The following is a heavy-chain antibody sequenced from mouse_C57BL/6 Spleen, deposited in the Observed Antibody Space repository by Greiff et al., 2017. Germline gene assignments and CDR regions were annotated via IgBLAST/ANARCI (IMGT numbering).Heavy chain of an antibody. V-gene: IGHV1-69*01. J-gene: IGHJ2*01. CDR3: ARSGALSSFDY. CDR2: IDPSDSYT. CDR1: GYTFTSYW. D-gene: IGHD3-2*02. Sequence: VQLQQPGAELVMPGASVKLSCKASGYTFTSYWMHWVKQRPGQGLEWIGEIDPSDSYTNYNQKFKGKSTLTVDKSSSTAYMQLSSLTSEDSAVYYCARSGALSSFDYWGQGTTLTVSS.